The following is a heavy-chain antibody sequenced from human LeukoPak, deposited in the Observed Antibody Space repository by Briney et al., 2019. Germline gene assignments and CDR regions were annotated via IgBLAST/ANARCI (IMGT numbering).Heavy chain of an antibody. D-gene: IGHD6-13*01. J-gene: IGHJ4*02. CDR2: INPSGGTT. CDR3: ARDKGQQLVLDDY. CDR1: GHIFTTYY. Sequence: ASVKVSCKAYGHIFTTYYMHWVRQAPGQGLEWMGVINPSGGTTSYAQKFQGRVTMTRDTSTSTVYMELSSLRSEDTAVYYCARDKGQQLVLDDYWGQGTLVTVSS. V-gene: IGHV1-46*01.